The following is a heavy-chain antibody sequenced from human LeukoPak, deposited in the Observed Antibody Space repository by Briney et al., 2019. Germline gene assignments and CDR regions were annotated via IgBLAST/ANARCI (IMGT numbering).Heavy chain of an antibody. CDR3: AGGLSYYYVSGGLDP. CDR2: INHSGDT. V-gene: IGHV4-34*01. D-gene: IGHD3-10*01. CDR1: GGSFSGFY. J-gene: IGHJ5*02. Sequence: SETLSLTCAVYGGSFSGFYWSWIRQSPGKGLEWIGEINHSGDTNYNPSLKSRLTISVDTSKNHVSLNLSSVTAADTAVYYCAGGLSYYYVSGGLDPWGQGTLVTVSS.